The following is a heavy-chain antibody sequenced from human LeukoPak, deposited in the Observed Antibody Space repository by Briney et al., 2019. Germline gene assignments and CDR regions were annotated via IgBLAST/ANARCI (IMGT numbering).Heavy chain of an antibody. CDR2: IKSDGST. CDR3: ARAPSEIGGYYPEYFRH. CDR1: GFTFSSYW. J-gene: IGHJ1*01. D-gene: IGHD3-22*01. Sequence: GGSLRLSCAASGFTFSSYWMHWVRQAPGKGLVWVSRIKSDGSTNYTEPVKGRFTISRDNAKNTVALQMNSLRAEDTGVYYCARAPSEIGGYYPEYFRHWGQGTLVTVSS. V-gene: IGHV3-74*01.